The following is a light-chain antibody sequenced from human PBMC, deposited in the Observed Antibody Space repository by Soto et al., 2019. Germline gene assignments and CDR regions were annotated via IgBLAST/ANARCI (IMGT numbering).Light chain of an antibody. CDR3: AAWDDSLNGVV. Sequence: QAVVTQPPSVSGTPGQRVTISCSGSSPNIGSNTVNWYQQFPGTAPKVVVYSNDQRPSGVPDRFSGSKSGTSASLAISGLQSEDEADYYCAAWDDSLNGVVFGGGTKLTVL. J-gene: IGLJ2*01. CDR1: SPNIGSNT. V-gene: IGLV1-44*01. CDR2: SND.